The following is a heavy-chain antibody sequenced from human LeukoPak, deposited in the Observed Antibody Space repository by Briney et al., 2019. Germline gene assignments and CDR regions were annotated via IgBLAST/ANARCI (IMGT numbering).Heavy chain of an antibody. CDR3: VRDLSPVSDRNVWYDALDI. J-gene: IGHJ3*02. CDR2: IAGDESQK. Sequence: GGSLRLSCVASGFSFTSSWMTWVRQAPGKGLEWVANIAGDESQKRYMDSVKGRFNISRDNAKNSLYLQLNSLRAEDTAIYYCVRDLSPVSDRNVWYDALDIWGQGTMVTISS. V-gene: IGHV3-7*01. D-gene: IGHD1-1*01. CDR1: GFSFTSSW.